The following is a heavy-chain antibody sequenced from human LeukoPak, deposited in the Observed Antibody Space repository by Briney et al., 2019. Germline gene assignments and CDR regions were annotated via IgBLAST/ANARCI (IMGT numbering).Heavy chain of an antibody. V-gene: IGHV1-46*03. CDR3: ARTGGSSWYDY. J-gene: IGHJ4*02. D-gene: IGHD6-13*01. CDR1: GYTFTSYY. Sequence: ASVKVSCKASGYTFTSYYTHWVGQAPGQGLEWMGIINPSGGTTSYAQKFQGRVTMTRDTSTSTVYMELSSLRSEDTAVYYCARTGGSSWYDYWGQGTLVTVSS. CDR2: INPSGGTT.